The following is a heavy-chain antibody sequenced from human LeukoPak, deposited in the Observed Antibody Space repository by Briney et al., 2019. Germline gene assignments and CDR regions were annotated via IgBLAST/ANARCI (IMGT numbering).Heavy chain of an antibody. V-gene: IGHV4-39*01. CDR1: GGSISSSSYY. CDR2: IYYSGST. CDR3: ARRVGPYCSGGSCYWFEP. D-gene: IGHD2-15*01. Sequence: SETLSLTCTVSGGSISSSSYYWGWIRQPPGKGLEWIGSIYYSGSTYYNPSLKSRVTISVDTSKNQFSLKLSSVTAADTAVYYCARRVGPYCSGGSCYWFEPWGQGTLVTVSS. J-gene: IGHJ5*02.